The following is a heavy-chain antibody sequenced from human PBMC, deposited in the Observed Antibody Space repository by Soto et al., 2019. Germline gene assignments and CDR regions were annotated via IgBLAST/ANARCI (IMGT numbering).Heavy chain of an antibody. CDR3: VSSRTAVFGDALDI. D-gene: IGHD3-3*01. CDR2: IYDSGDA. J-gene: IGHJ3*02. Sequence: QVQLQQSGPGLMKPSETLSLTCSVSGGSISSYFKNWIRQAPGKGLEWIGCIYDSGDANYNPSLKSRVTISLDTSKNQFSLKLSSVTAADTAVYYCVSSRTAVFGDALDIWALGTMVTVSS. CDR1: GGSISSYF. V-gene: IGHV4-59*03.